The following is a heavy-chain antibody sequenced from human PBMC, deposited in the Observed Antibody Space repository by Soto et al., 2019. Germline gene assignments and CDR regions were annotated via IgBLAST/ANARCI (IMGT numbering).Heavy chain of an antibody. V-gene: IGHV4-61*01. CDR3: ARDTEDGLYYFDY. D-gene: IGHD4-17*01. Sequence: SETLSLTCPVSGGSVSSGSYYWSWIRQPPGKGLEWIGYIYYSGSTNYNPSLKSRVTISVDTSKNQFSLKLSSVTAADTAVYYCARDTEDGLYYFDYWGQGTLVTVSS. CDR2: IYYSGST. CDR1: GGSVSSGSYY. J-gene: IGHJ4*02.